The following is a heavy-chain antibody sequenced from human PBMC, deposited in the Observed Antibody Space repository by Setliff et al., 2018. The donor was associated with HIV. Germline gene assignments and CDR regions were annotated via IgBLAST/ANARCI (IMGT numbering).Heavy chain of an antibody. V-gene: IGHV1-46*01. D-gene: IGHD6-13*01. Sequence: GASVKVSCKASGYTFTSYYMHWVRRAPGQGLEWMGIINPSGGGTTYARKFQGRVTVTRDTSTTTVYMELSGLRSEDTAVYYCARALSRSSWWGDAFDIWGQGTMVTVSS. CDR1: GYTFTSYY. J-gene: IGHJ3*02. CDR2: INPSGGGT. CDR3: ARALSRSSWWGDAFDI.